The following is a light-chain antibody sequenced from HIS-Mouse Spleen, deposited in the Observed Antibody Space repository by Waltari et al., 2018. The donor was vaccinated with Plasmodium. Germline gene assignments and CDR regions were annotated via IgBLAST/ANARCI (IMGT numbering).Light chain of an antibody. V-gene: IGLV3-10*01. CDR3: YSTDSSGNHRV. CDR2: EDS. CDR1: ALPKKY. J-gene: IGLJ3*02. Sequence: SYELTQPPSVSVSPGQTARITCSGDALPKKYAYWYTQKSGQAPVLVIYEDSKRPSGIPKRFSGSSSGTMATLTISGAQVEDEADYYCYSTDSSGNHRVFGGGTKLTVL.